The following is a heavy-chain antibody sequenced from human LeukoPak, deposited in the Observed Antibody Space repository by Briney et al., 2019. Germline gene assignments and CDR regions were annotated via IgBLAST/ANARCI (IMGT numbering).Heavy chain of an antibody. CDR2: FHYSGST. D-gene: IGHD4-23*01. J-gene: IGHJ4*02. CDR3: ASVGWTTMGFDY. V-gene: IGHV4-59*13. Sequence: SETLSLTCSVSGGSITTYYWSWIRQPPGKGLEWIGFFHYSGSTNYNPSLKSRVTISVDTSKNQFSLKLSSVTAADTAVYYCASVGWTTMGFDYWGQGTLVTVSS. CDR1: GGSITTYY.